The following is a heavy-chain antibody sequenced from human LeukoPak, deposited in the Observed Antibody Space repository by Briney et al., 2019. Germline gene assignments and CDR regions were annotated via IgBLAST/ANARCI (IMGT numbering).Heavy chain of an antibody. CDR3: ACGYKSPYYFDY. J-gene: IGHJ4*02. V-gene: IGHV1-18*01. Sequence: KFQGRVTITRDTSTSTAYMELRSLRSDDTAVYYCACGYKSPYYFDYWGQGTLVTVSS. D-gene: IGHD5-24*01.